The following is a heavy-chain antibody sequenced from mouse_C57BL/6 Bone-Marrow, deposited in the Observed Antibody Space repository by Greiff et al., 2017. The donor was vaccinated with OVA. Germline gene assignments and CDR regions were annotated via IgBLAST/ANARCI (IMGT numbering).Heavy chain of an antibody. Sequence: EVQLVESGPGLVKPSQSLSLTCSVTGYSITSGYYWNWIRQFPGNKLEWMGYISYDGSNNYNPYLKNRISITRDTSKNQFFLKLKSVTTEDTATYYCARDYLYYFDYWGQGTTLTVSS. CDR3: ARDYLYYFDY. D-gene: IGHD1-1*01. J-gene: IGHJ2*01. CDR1: GYSITSGYY. CDR2: ISYDGSN. V-gene: IGHV3-6*01.